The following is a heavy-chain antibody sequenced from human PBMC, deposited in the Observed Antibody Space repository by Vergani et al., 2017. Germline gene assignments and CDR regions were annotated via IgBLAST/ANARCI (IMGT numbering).Heavy chain of an antibody. J-gene: IGHJ5*02. CDR2: IYYSGST. Sequence: QVQLQESGPGLVKPSQTLSLTCTVSGGSISSGGYYWSWIRQHPGKGLEWIGYIYYSGSTYYNPSLKSRVTISVDTSKNQFSLKLSSVTAADTAVYYCARGARALLWVGDWFDPWGQGTLVTVSS. CDR3: ARGARALLWVGDWFDP. CDR1: GGSISSGGYY. V-gene: IGHV4-31*03. D-gene: IGHD3-10*01.